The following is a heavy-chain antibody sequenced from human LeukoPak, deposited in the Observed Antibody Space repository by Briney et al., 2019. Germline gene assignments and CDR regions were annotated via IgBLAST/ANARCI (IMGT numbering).Heavy chain of an antibody. CDR1: GFTFSSYS. D-gene: IGHD5-24*01. Sequence: GGSLRLSCAASGFTFSSYSMNWVRQAPGKGLEWVSYISSSSSTIYYADSVKGRFTISRDNAKNSLYLQMNSLRAEDTAVYYCARRGGWLQLRIFGYWGQGTLVTVSS. CDR2: ISSSSSTI. J-gene: IGHJ4*02. CDR3: ARRGGWLQLRIFGY. V-gene: IGHV3-48*01.